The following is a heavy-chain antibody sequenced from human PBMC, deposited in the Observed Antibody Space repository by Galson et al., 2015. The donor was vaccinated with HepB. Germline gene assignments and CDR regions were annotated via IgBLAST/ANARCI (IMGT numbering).Heavy chain of an antibody. CDR2: ISSSSSTI. V-gene: IGHV3-48*02. J-gene: IGHJ3*02. CDR1: GFTFSSYS. Sequence: SLRLSCAASGFTFSSYSMNWVRQAPGKGLEWVSYISSSSSTIYYADSVKGRFTISRDNAKNSLYLQMNSLRDEDTAVYYCARDATYSGGTKNDAVDIWGQGTMVTVSS. CDR3: ARDATYSGGTKNDAVDI. D-gene: IGHD2-21*01.